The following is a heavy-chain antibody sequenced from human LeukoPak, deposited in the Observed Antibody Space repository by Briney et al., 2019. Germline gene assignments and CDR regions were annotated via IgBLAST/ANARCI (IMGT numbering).Heavy chain of an antibody. V-gene: IGHV4-34*01. CDR1: GGSFSGYY. D-gene: IGHD3-22*01. J-gene: IGHJ3*02. CDR3: ARPYYDSSGPPAAFDI. CDR2: INHSGST. Sequence: PSETLSLTCAVYGGSFSGYYWSWIRQPPGKGLEWIGEINHSGSTNYNPSLKSRVTISVDTSKNQFSLKLSSVTAADTAVYYCARPYYDSSGPPAAFDIWGQGTMVTVSS.